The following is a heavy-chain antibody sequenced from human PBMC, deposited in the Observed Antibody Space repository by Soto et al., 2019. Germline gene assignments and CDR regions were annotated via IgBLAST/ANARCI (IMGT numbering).Heavy chain of an antibody. J-gene: IGHJ4*02. CDR2: ISSIGSTI. D-gene: IGHD4-17*01. V-gene: IGHV3-11*01. CDR1: GFTFSDYY. CDR3: ARDGTPPRYGDDYFDY. Sequence: QVQLVESGGGLVKPGGSLRLSCAASGFTFSDYYMTWIRQAPGKGLEWVSYISSIGSTIYYADSVKGRFTISRDNAKNSLYLQMNSLRADDTAVYYCARDGTPPRYGDDYFDYWGQGTLVTVSS.